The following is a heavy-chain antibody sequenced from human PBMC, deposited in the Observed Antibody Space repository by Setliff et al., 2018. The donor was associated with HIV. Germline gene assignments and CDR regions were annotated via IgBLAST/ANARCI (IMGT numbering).Heavy chain of an antibody. Sequence: PSETLSLTCAVYGGSLSGYHWSWIRQPPGKGLEWIGSIYYSGSTYYNPSLKSRVTISVDTSKNQFSLKLSSVTAADTAVYYCARHERSIFGVTYSYYMDVWGKGTTVTVSS. CDR1: GGSLSGYH. J-gene: IGHJ6*03. CDR2: IYYSGST. V-gene: IGHV4-39*01. CDR3: ARHERSIFGVTYSYYMDV. D-gene: IGHD3-3*01.